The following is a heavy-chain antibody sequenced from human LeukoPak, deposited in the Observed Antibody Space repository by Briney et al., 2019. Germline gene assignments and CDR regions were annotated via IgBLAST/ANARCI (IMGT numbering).Heavy chain of an antibody. V-gene: IGHV3-21*06. CDR2: ISSDSSHI. CDR3: AKDLRTSGTPDDY. J-gene: IGHJ4*02. Sequence: GGSLRLSCAASGLTFSSYRFDWVRQAPGKGLEWVSTISSDSSHIYYADSVKGRFTLSRDNAKNSLHLQMNSLRAEDTAVYYCAKDLRTSGTPDDYWGQGTLVTVSS. D-gene: IGHD1-1*01. CDR1: GLTFSSYR.